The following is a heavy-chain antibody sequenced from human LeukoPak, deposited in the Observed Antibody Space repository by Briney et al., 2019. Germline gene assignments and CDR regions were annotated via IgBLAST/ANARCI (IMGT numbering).Heavy chain of an antibody. V-gene: IGHV3-74*01. Sequence: PGASLTLSCAVSGFTLSSNWIHWVRQAPGKGLEWVSRMDDEGSGTSYADSVKGRFTISRDNAKNTVYLQMNSLRVEDSAVYYCATVFDYWGQGTLVTVSS. J-gene: IGHJ4*02. CDR3: ATVFDY. CDR2: MDDEGSGT. CDR1: GFTLSSNW.